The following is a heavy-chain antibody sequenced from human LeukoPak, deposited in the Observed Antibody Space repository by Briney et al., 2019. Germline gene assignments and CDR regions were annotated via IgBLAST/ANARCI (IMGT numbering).Heavy chain of an antibody. CDR2: ISGSGGST. D-gene: IGHD1-26*01. J-gene: IGHJ4*02. Sequence: PGGSLRLSCAASGFTFSSYAMSWVRQAPGKGLEWVSAISGSGGSTYYADSVKGRFTISRDNAKNSLYLQMNSLRAEDTALYYCARDPWGSGSYWGRGTLVTVSS. CDR1: GFTFSSYA. CDR3: ARDPWGSGSY. V-gene: IGHV3-23*01.